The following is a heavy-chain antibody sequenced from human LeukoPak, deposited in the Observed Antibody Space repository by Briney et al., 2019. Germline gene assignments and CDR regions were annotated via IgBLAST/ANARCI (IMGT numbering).Heavy chain of an antibody. V-gene: IGHV4-59*01. CDR2: IYYSGST. D-gene: IGHD5-12*01. J-gene: IGHJ4*02. CDR1: GGSISSYY. CDR3: ARVGIYSGYPYYFDY. Sequence: SETLSLTCTVSGGSISSYYWSWIRQPPGKGLEWIGYIYYSGSTNYNPSLKSRVTISVDTSKNQFSLKLSSVTAADTAVYYCARVGIYSGYPYYFDYWGQGTLVTVSS.